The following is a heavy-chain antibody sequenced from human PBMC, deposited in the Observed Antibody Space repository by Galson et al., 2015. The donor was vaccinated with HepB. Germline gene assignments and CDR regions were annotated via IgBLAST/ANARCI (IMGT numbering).Heavy chain of an antibody. CDR1: GGTFSSYA. V-gene: IGHV1-69*06. D-gene: IGHD6-13*01. Sequence: SVKVSCKASGGTFSSYAISWVRQAPGQGLEWMGGIIPIFGTANYAQKFQGRVTITADKSTSTAYMELSSLRSEDTAVYYCARVSSSWVNWFDPWGQGTLVTVSS. CDR2: IIPIFGTA. J-gene: IGHJ5*02. CDR3: ARVSSSWVNWFDP.